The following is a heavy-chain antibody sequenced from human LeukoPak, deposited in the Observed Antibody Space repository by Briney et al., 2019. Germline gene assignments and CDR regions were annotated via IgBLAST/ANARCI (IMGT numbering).Heavy chain of an antibody. CDR1: GFTFTAYG. D-gene: IGHD6-25*01. V-gene: IGHV3-33*03. CDR2: VWVDGNNK. J-gene: IGHJ4*02. Sequence: GRSLRLSCATSGFTFTAYGLHWVRQAPGMGLEWVAVVWVDGNNKFYADSVKGRFTISRDDSRSTLYLHMNSLRDDDTAVYYCAKAARLGPSHFDYWGRGTLVTVSS. CDR3: AKAARLGPSHFDY.